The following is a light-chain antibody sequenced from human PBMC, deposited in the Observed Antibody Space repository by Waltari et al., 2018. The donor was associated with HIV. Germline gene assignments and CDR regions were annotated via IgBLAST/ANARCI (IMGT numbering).Light chain of an antibody. V-gene: IGLV2-23*02. CDR1: SSDVGGYNY. CDR3: CSYAGSSTYV. CDR2: DVS. Sequence: QSALTQPASVSGSPGQSITISCTGTSSDVGGYNYVSWDQQHPGKARKLMIYDVSKRPSGVSNRFSCSKSGNTASLTISGLQAEDEADYYCCSYAGSSTYVFGTGTKVTVL. J-gene: IGLJ1*01.